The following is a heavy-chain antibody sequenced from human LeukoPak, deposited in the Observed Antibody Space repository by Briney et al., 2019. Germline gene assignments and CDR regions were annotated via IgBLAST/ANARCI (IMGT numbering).Heavy chain of an antibody. CDR1: GYSISSGYY. V-gene: IGHV4-38-2*02. D-gene: IGHD6-13*01. J-gene: IGHJ6*03. CDR2: IYHSGST. CDR3: ARGRAAAAQTQYYYYYYMDV. Sequence: SETLSLTCTVSGYSISSGYYWGWIRQPPGKGLEWIGSIYHSGSTYYNPSLKSRVTISVDTSKNQFSLKLSSVTAADTAVYYCARGRAAAAQTQYYYYYYMDVWGKGTTVTVSS.